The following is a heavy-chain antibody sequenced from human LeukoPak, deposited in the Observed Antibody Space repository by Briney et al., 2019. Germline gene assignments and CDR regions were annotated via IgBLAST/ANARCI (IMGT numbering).Heavy chain of an antibody. Sequence: SETLSLTCTVSGGSISSYYWSWIRQPPGKGLEWIGYIYYSGSTNYNPSLKSRVTISVDTSKNQFSLKLSSVTAADTAVYYCARGENGYETDFDYWGQGTLVTVSS. J-gene: IGHJ4*02. CDR3: ARGENGYETDFDY. CDR1: GGSISSYY. V-gene: IGHV4-59*01. D-gene: IGHD5-18*01. CDR2: IYYSGST.